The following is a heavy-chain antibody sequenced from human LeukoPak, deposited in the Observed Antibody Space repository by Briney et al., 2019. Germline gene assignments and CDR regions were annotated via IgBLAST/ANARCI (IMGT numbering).Heavy chain of an antibody. J-gene: IGHJ4*02. CDR1: GYTFTGYN. CDR3: ARPLNDYTFDY. CDR2: INPNNGGT. V-gene: IGHV1-2*02. D-gene: IGHD4-11*01. Sequence: ASVKVSCKASGYTFTGYNMHWVRQAPGQGLEWMGWINPNNGGTIYAQKFRGRVTMTRDTSISTACMELSSLRSDDTAVYYCARPLNDYTFDYWGQGTLVTVSS.